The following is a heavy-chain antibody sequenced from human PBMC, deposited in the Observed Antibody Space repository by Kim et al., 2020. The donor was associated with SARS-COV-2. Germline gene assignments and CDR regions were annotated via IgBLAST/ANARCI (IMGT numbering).Heavy chain of an antibody. D-gene: IGHD3-10*01. V-gene: IGHV3-15*01. CDR1: GFTFSNTW. J-gene: IGHJ4*02. Sequence: GASLRLSCAASGFTFSNTWMSWFRQFPGKGLEWVGRIKSKTDGGTTDYAAPVKGRFTISRDDSINTLYLQMSSLKTEDTAVYYCTPLGGFQMVRLDYWGQGTLVTVSS. CDR2: IKSKTDGGTT. CDR3: TPLGGFQMVRLDY.